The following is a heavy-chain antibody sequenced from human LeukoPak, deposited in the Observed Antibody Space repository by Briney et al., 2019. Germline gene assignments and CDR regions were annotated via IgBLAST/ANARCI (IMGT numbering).Heavy chain of an antibody. Sequence: ALVKVSCKASGYTFTSYYMHWVRQAPGQGLEWMGIINPSGGSTSYAQKFQGRVTMTRDTSTSTVYMELSSLRSEDTAVYYCAREGYSSDYYYYGMDVWGQGTTVTVSS. J-gene: IGHJ6*02. CDR3: AREGYSSDYYYYGMDV. CDR1: GYTFTSYY. V-gene: IGHV1-46*01. D-gene: IGHD6-25*01. CDR2: INPSGGST.